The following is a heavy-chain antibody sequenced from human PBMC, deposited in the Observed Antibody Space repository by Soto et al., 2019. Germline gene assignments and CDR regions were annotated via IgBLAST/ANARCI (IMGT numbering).Heavy chain of an antibody. CDR3: ARDKVEGSGWYKVAFDI. J-gene: IGHJ3*02. D-gene: IGHD6-19*01. V-gene: IGHV1-24*01. CDR2: FDPEDGET. CDR1: GYTLTELS. Sequence: GASVKVSCKVSGYTLTELSMHWVRQAPGKGLEWRGGFDPEDGETIYAQKFQGRVTMTDDTSTDTAYMELSSLRSEDTVVYYCARDKVEGSGWYKVAFDIWGQGTMVTVSS.